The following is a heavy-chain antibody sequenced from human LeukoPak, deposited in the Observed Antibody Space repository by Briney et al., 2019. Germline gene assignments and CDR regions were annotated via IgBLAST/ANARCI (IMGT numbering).Heavy chain of an antibody. CDR3: ARGDGYNLGLHDY. V-gene: IGHV3-33*01. CDR2: IGYDGSNK. CDR1: GFTFSTNG. Sequence: GRSLRLSCAASGFTFSTNGLDWVAQAQGKGLKGVAVIGYDGSNKYYADSVKGRVAISGDNSKNTLYLQMNSLRAEDTAVYYCARGDGYNLGLHDYWGQGNLVTVST. J-gene: IGHJ4*02. D-gene: IGHD5-24*01.